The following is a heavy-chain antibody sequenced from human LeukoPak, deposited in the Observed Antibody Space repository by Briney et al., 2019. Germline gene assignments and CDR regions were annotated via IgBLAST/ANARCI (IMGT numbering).Heavy chain of an antibody. Sequence: GGSLRLSCAASGFTFSSYAMHWVRQAPGKGLEWVAVISYDGSNKYYADSVKGRFTISRDNSKNTLYLQMNSLRAEDTAVYYCARDPEWELLFDYWGQGTLVTVSS. D-gene: IGHD1-26*01. J-gene: IGHJ4*02. CDR2: ISYDGSNK. CDR3: ARDPEWELLFDY. CDR1: GFTFSSYA. V-gene: IGHV3-30-3*01.